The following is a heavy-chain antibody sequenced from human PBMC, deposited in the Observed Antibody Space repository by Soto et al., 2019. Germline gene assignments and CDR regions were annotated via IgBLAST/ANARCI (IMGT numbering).Heavy chain of an antibody. CDR3: ARDQGYCSSTSCHMAKRPGAFDI. CDR1: GYTFTGYY. CDR2: INPNSGGT. D-gene: IGHD2-2*02. J-gene: IGHJ3*02. V-gene: IGHV1-2*04. Sequence: ASVKVSCKASGYTFTGYYMHWVRQAPGQGLEWMGWINPNSGGTNYAQKFQGWVTMTRDTSISTAYMELSRLRSDDTAVYYCARDQGYCSSTSCHMAKRPGAFDIWGQGTMVTVSS.